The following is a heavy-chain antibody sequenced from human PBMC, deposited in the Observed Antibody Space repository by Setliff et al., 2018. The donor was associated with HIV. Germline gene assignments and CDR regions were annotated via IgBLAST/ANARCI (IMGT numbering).Heavy chain of an antibody. CDR3: AREIGDYYDSSGYYPPTDYYYGMDV. D-gene: IGHD3-22*01. Sequence: GASVNVSCKASGYTFTSYDISWVRQAPGQGLEWMGRISAYNGNTNYAQKLQGRVTMTTDTSTSTAYMELRSLRSDDTAVYYCAREIGDYYDSSGYYPPTDYYYGMDVWGQGTTVTVSS. CDR2: ISAYNGNT. J-gene: IGHJ6*02. V-gene: IGHV1-18*01. CDR1: GYTFTSYD.